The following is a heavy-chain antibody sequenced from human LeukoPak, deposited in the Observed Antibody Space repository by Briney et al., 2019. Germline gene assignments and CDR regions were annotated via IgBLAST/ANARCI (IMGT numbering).Heavy chain of an antibody. CDR1: GGSISSSSYY. Sequence: PSETLSLTCTVSGGSISSSSYYWGWIRQPPGKGLEWIGSIYYSGSTYYNPSLKSRVTISVDTSKNQFSLKLSSVTAADTAVYYCARDPRYCSSTNCYGWGQGTLVTVSS. CDR2: IYYSGST. V-gene: IGHV4-39*02. CDR3: ARDPRYCSSTNCYG. D-gene: IGHD2-2*01. J-gene: IGHJ4*02.